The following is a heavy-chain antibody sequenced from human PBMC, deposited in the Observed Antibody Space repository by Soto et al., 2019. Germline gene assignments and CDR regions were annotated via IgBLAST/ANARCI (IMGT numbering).Heavy chain of an antibody. CDR1: GGTLSSYT. V-gene: IGHV1-69*02. CDR3: ARIVESSGYSADAFDI. D-gene: IGHD3-22*01. J-gene: IGHJ3*02. Sequence: SVKVSCKASGGTLSSYTVSWVRQAPGQGLEWMGRIIPILGIANYAQKFQGRVTITADKSTSTAYMELSSLRSEDTAVYYCARIVESSGYSADAFDIWGQGTMVTVSS. CDR2: IIPILGIA.